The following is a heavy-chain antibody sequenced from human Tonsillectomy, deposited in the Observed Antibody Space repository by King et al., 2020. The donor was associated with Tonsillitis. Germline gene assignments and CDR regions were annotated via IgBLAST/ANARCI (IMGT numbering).Heavy chain of an antibody. CDR2: ISSSVITI. D-gene: IGHD3-22*01. CDR3: ARERITMIVVVNDAFDI. CDR1: GFTFSDYY. Sequence: VQLVESGGGLVKPGGSLRLSCAASGFTFSDYYMSWIRQAPGRGLAGVSYISSSVITIYYADSVKGRFTISRDNAKNSLYLQMNSLRAEDTAVYYCARERITMIVVVNDAFDIWGQGTMVTVSS. J-gene: IGHJ3*02. V-gene: IGHV3-11*01.